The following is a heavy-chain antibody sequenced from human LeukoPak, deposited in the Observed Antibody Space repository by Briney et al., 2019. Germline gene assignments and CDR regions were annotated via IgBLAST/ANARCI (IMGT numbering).Heavy chain of an antibody. CDR1: GSSFTSYW. V-gene: IGHV5-10-1*01. Sequence: GEALQISCKGSGSSFTSYWISWVRQMPGKGLEWMGRINPSDSYTNYSPSFQGHVTISADKSISTAYLQWSSLKASDTAMYYCARQDPLDAFDIWGQGTMVTVSS. CDR2: INPSDSYT. CDR3: ARQDPLDAFDI. J-gene: IGHJ3*02.